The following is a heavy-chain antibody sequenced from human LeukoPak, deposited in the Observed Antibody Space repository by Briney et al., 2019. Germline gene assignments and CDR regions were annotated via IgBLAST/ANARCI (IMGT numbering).Heavy chain of an antibody. CDR2: ISSSSGTI. CDR3: ARQDYDFWSGYSNYYYYMDV. Sequence: GGSLRLSCAASGFTFSSYSMNWVRQAPGKGLEWVSYISSSSGTIYYADSVKGRFTISRDNAKNSLYLQMNSLRAEDTAVYYCARQDYDFWSGYSNYYYYMDVWGKGTTVTVSS. J-gene: IGHJ6*03. V-gene: IGHV3-48*01. D-gene: IGHD3-3*01. CDR1: GFTFSSYS.